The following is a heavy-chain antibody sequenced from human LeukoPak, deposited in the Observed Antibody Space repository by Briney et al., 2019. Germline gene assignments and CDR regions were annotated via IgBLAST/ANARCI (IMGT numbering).Heavy chain of an antibody. J-gene: IGHJ3*02. V-gene: IGHV1-2*02. D-gene: IGHD1-26*01. CDR2: INPNSGGT. CDR3: ARYSRGDAFDI. Sequence: ASVKVSCKASGYTFTSHYMHWVRQAPGQGPEWMGWINPNSGGTNYAQKFQGRVTMTRDTSISTAYMELSRLRSDDTAVYYCARYSRGDAFDIWGQGTKVTVSS. CDR1: GYTFTSHY.